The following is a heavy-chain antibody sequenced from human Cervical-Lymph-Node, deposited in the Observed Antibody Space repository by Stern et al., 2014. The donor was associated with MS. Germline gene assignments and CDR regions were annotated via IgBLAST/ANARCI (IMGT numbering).Heavy chain of an antibody. D-gene: IGHD3-10*01. J-gene: IGHJ3*02. Sequence: VQLVQSGAEVKKPGASVKVSCKASGYTFSGQYMHWVRQAPGQGLEWMGWINPKSGGTNYAQRFQDRLTLTRDTSISTDYMELSRLTSDDTAVYYCSRDQRGSGRGAFDIWGPGTLVTVSP. CDR2: INPKSGGT. CDR1: GYTFSGQY. V-gene: IGHV1-2*02. CDR3: SRDQRGSGRGAFDI.